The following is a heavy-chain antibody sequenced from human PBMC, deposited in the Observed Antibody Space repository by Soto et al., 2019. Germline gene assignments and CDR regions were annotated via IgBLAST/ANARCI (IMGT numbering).Heavy chain of an antibody. J-gene: IGHJ4*02. CDR3: ARENDDSWDY. CDR2: SYYRGST. V-gene: IGHV4-30-4*01. D-gene: IGHD4-17*01. Sequence: QVQLQESGPGLVKPSQTLSLTCTVSGGSISRGDYYWSWIRQPPGKGLEWIGYSYYRGSTYYNPALKGRVTISVDTSKNPFSLKLSSVTAADTAVYYCARENDDSWDYWGQGTLVTVSS. CDR1: GGSISRGDYY.